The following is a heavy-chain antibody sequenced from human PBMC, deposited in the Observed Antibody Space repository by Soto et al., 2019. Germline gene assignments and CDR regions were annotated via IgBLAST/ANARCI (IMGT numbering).Heavy chain of an antibody. V-gene: IGHV1-24*01. CDR2: FDPEDGET. J-gene: IGHJ6*02. CDR1: GYTLTELS. D-gene: IGHD3-10*01. CDR3: ATDLGEWVTMVRGGASHNYYGMDV. Sequence: QVQLVQSGAEVKKPGASVKVSYKVSGYTLTELSMHWVRQAPGKGLEWMGGFDPEDGETIYAQKFQGRVTMTEDTSTDTAYMELSSLRSEDTAVYYCATDLGEWVTMVRGGASHNYYGMDVWGQGTTVTVSS.